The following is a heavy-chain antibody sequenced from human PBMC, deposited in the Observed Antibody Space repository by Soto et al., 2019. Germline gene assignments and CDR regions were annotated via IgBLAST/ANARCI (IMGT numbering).Heavy chain of an antibody. D-gene: IGHD5-18*01. CDR1: GFTFSSYG. Sequence: QVPLVESGGGVVQPGRSLRLSCAASGFTFSSYGMHWVRQAPGKGLEWVAVISYDGSNKYYADSVKGRFTISRDNSKNTLYLQMNSLGAEDTAVYYCAKDQRYSHVPVGGMDVWGQGTTVTVSS. CDR3: AKDQRYSHVPVGGMDV. CDR2: ISYDGSNK. J-gene: IGHJ6*02. V-gene: IGHV3-30*18.